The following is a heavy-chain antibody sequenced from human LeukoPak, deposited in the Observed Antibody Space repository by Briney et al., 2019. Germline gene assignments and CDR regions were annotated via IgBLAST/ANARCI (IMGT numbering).Heavy chain of an antibody. V-gene: IGHV3-23*01. CDR3: AKGKVPADLPKYYFDQ. D-gene: IGHD2-2*01. Sequence: GGSLRLSCAASGFTFTSYAMSWVRLAPGKGLECVSGISGSGSSTYYADSVKGRFTISRNNSKNTLYLQMSSLRSEDTALYYCAKGKVPADLPKYYFDQWGQGTLVTVSS. CDR1: GFTFTSYA. J-gene: IGHJ4*02. CDR2: ISGSGSST.